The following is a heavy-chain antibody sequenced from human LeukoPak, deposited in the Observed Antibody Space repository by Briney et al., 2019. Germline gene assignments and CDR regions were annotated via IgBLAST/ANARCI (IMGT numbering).Heavy chain of an antibody. CDR1: GFTFSNFG. CDR2: IRYGGSNK. D-gene: IGHD3-22*01. V-gene: IGHV3-30*02. CDR3: EKDQGTYYYDSSASLLGGYFEY. Sequence: GGSLRLSCAASGFTFSNFGMHWVRQAPGKGLEWVAFIRYGGSNKYYADSVKGRFTISRDNSKSTLYLQMNSLRAEDTAVYYCEKDQGTYYYDSSASLLGGYFEYWGQGTLVTVSS. J-gene: IGHJ4*02.